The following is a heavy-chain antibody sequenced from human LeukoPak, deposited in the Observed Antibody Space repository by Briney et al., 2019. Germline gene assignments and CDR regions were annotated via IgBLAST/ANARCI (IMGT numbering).Heavy chain of an antibody. D-gene: IGHD5-18*01. CDR2: ISSSSSTI. CDR3: ARGGTAMVTDFDY. V-gene: IGHV3-48*01. Sequence: GGSLRLSCAASGFTFSSYSMNWVRQAPGKGLEWVSYISSSSSTIYYADSVKGRFTVSRDNAKNSLYLQMNSLRAEDTAVYYCARGGTAMVTDFDYWGQGTLVTVSS. J-gene: IGHJ4*02. CDR1: GFTFSSYS.